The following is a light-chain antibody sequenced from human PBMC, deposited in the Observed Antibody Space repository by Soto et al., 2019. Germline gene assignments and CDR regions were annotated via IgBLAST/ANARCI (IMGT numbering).Light chain of an antibody. Sequence: QSALTQPASVSGSPGQSITIFCTGTSSDVGAYNYVSWYQQHPGTAPKLMIYDVAVRPSGVSNRFSGSKSGNTASLTISGLQAEDEADYYCSSYTTSATLIVFGTGTQLTVL. J-gene: IGLJ1*01. V-gene: IGLV2-14*01. CDR3: SSYTTSATLIV. CDR1: SSDVGAYNY. CDR2: DVA.